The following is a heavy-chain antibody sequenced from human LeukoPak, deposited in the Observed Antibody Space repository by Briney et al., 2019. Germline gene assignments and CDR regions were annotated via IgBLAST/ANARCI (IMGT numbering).Heavy chain of an antibody. V-gene: IGHV1-2*06. D-gene: IGHD3-22*01. J-gene: IGHJ4*02. CDR3: AREYYDSSGYYLGFDY. Sequence: ASVKVSCKASGYTFTSYDINWVRQATGQGLEWMGRINPNSGGTNYAQKFQGRVTMTRDTSISTAYMELSRLRSDDTAVYYCAREYYDSSGYYLGFDYWGQGTLVTVSS. CDR1: GYTFTSYD. CDR2: INPNSGGT.